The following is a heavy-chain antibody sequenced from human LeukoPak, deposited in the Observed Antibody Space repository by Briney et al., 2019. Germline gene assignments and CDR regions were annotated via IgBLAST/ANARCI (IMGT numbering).Heavy chain of an antibody. Sequence: GGSLRLSCAASGFTFSSYGMSWVRQAPGKGLEWVSAISGSGGSTHYADSVKGRFTISRDNSKNTLYLQMNSLRAEDTAVYYCAKDRTGDYGDYTSFDYWGQGTLVTVSS. J-gene: IGHJ4*02. CDR2: ISGSGGST. D-gene: IGHD4-17*01. V-gene: IGHV3-23*01. CDR1: GFTFSSYG. CDR3: AKDRTGDYGDYTSFDY.